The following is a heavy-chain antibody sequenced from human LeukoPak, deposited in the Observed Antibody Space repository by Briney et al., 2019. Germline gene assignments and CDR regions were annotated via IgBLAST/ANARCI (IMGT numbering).Heavy chain of an antibody. D-gene: IGHD6-19*01. CDR1: GFTFTTHA. Sequence: GGSLRLSCAASGFTFTTHAMSWVRQAPGKGLEWVSAFSGSISKTYYANSVKGRFTISRDNSKNTLYLQMSSLRAEDTALYYCGKQRAGSAWFTLDYWGPGTLVTVSS. V-gene: IGHV3-23*01. CDR3: GKQRAGSAWFTLDY. J-gene: IGHJ4*02. CDR2: FSGSISKT.